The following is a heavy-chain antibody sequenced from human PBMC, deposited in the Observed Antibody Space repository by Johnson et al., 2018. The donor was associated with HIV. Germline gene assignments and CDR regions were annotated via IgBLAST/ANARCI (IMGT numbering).Heavy chain of an antibody. CDR2: ISYDGSNK. D-gene: IGHD3-22*01. CDR3: ARGQRITMIVVVTLDAFDI. CDR1: GFTFSSYG. Sequence: VQLVESGGGVVQPGRSLRLSCAASGFTFSSYGMHWVRQAPGKGLEWVAVISYDGSNKYYADSVKGRFTISRDNSKNTLYLQMNSLRAEDTAVYYCARGQRITMIVVVTLDAFDIWGQGTMVTVSS. J-gene: IGHJ3*02. V-gene: IGHV3-30*03.